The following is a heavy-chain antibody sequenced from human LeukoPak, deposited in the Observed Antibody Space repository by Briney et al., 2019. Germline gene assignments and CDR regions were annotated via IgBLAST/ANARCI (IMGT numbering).Heavy chain of an antibody. V-gene: IGHV1-3*01. CDR2: INAGNGNT. Sequence: GASVKVSCKASGYTFTSDAMHWVRQAPGQRLEWMGWINAGNGNTKYSQKLQGRVTMTTDTSTSTAYMELRSLRSDDTAVYYCARDNYYGSGSYYFYFDYWGQGTLVTVSS. CDR3: ARDNYYGSGSYYFYFDY. J-gene: IGHJ4*02. D-gene: IGHD3-10*01. CDR1: GYTFTSDA.